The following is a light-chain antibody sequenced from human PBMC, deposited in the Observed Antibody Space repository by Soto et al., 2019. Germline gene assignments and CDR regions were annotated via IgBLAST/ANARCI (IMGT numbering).Light chain of an antibody. V-gene: IGKV3-20*01. J-gene: IGKJ2*01. Sequence: IVLTQSPGTLSLSPGERATLSCRASQSVSSSYLAWYQQKPGQSPRLVIYGGSTRAIGIPARFSGSGSGTDFTLTISRLEPEDFAIYYCQQYGSSQYTFGQGTKVDIK. CDR2: GGS. CDR1: QSVSSSY. CDR3: QQYGSSQYT.